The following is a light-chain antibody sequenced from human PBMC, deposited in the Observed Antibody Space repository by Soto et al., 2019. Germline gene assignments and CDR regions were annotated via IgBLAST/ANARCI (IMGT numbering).Light chain of an antibody. V-gene: IGKV3-11*01. Sequence: EIVLTQSPATLSLSPGERATLSCRASQSVSSYLAWYQQKPGQAPRLLIYDASNRPTGIPARFSASGSGTDFTPTISSLAPEDFAVYYCEQRSNWPPGVTFGPGTKVDIK. CDR1: QSVSSY. CDR3: EQRSNWPPGVT. CDR2: DAS. J-gene: IGKJ3*01.